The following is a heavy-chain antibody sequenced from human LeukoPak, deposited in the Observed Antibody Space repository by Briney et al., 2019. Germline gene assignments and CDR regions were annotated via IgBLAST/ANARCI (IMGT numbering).Heavy chain of an antibody. J-gene: IGHJ5*02. CDR2: ISGSGGST. V-gene: IGHV3-23*01. D-gene: IGHD3-3*01. Sequence: GGSLRLSCAASGFTFSNYAMSWARQAPGKGLEWVSAISGSGGSTYYADSVKGRFIISRDNSKNTLYLQMNSLRAEDTAVYYCARVPGNYDFWSGYLRWFDPWGQGTLVTVSS. CDR1: GFTFSNYA. CDR3: ARVPGNYDFWSGYLRWFDP.